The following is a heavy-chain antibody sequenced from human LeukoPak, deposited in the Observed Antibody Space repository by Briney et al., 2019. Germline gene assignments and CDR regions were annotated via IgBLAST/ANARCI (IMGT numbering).Heavy chain of an antibody. CDR1: GFTFSTYS. Sequence: PGGSLRLSCAASGFTFSTYSMNWVRQAPGKGLEWVAVISYDGSNKYYADSVKGRFTISRDNSKNTLYLQMNSLRAEDTAVYYCASLNSYGPFDYWGQGTLVTVSS. V-gene: IGHV3-30*03. D-gene: IGHD5-18*01. J-gene: IGHJ4*02. CDR3: ASLNSYGPFDY. CDR2: ISYDGSNK.